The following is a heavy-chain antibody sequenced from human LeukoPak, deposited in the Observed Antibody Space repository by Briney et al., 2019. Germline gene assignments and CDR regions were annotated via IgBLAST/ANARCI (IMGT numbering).Heavy chain of an antibody. CDR3: ARMGDEGYFDY. D-gene: IGHD2-21*01. Sequence: PSETLSLTCTVSGGSISSYYWSWIRQPPGKGLEWIGYIYYSGSTNYNPSLKSRVTISVDTSKNQFSLKLGSVTAADTAVYYCARMGDEGYFDYWGQGTLVTVSS. CDR2: IYYSGST. CDR1: GGSISSYY. J-gene: IGHJ4*02. V-gene: IGHV4-59*01.